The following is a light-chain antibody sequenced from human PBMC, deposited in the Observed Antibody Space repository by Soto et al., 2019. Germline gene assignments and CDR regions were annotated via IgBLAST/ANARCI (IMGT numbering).Light chain of an antibody. CDR3: HQYNNWPPWT. Sequence: EIVMTQSPATLSVSPGESATLSFSASQSVSSNLAWHQQKPGQAPRILMYDASTRATGISARFSGSGSGTEFTLTISSLQSEDYAVYYCHQYNNWPPWTFGQGTKVDIK. CDR2: DAS. V-gene: IGKV3-15*01. CDR1: QSVSSN. J-gene: IGKJ1*01.